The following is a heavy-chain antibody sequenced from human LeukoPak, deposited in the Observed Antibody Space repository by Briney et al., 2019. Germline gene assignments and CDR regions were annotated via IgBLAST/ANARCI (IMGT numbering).Heavy chain of an antibody. CDR2: IIPILGIA. D-gene: IGHD4-17*01. J-gene: IGHJ6*02. Sequence: ASVKVSCKASGYTFTGYYMHWVRQAPGQGLEWMGRIIPILGIANYAQKFQGRVTITADKSTSTAYMELSSLRSEDTAVYYCARDTVTPPVYYYYGMDVWGQGTTVTVSS. V-gene: IGHV1-69*04. CDR3: ARDTVTPPVYYYYGMDV. CDR1: GYTFTGYY.